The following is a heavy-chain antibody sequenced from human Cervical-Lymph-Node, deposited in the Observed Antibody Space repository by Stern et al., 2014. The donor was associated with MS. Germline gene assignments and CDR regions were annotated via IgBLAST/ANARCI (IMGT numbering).Heavy chain of an antibody. V-gene: IGHV4-59*01. D-gene: IGHD2-15*01. CDR2: IYYSGST. Sequence: QVQLQESGPGLVKPSATLSLTCTVSGGSISSYYWSWIRQPPGKGLEWIGYIYYSGSTNYNPSLKSRVTISVDTSKNQFSLKLSSVTAADTAVYYCARASRGGSFNWFDPWGQGTLVTVSS. J-gene: IGHJ5*02. CDR3: ARASRGGSFNWFDP. CDR1: GGSISSYY.